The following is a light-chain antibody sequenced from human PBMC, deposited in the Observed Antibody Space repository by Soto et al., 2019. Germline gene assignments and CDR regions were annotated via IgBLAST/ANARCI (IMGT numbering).Light chain of an antibody. V-gene: IGLV2-8*01. Sequence: QSALTQPPSASGSPGQSVTISCTGTSSDVGGYNYVSWYQQHPGKAPKLMIYEVSKRPSGVPDRFSGSKSGNTASLTVSGLQVEDEAEYYCSSYAGSNICVVFGGGNKLTVL. CDR1: SSDVGGYNY. CDR3: SSYAGSNICVV. CDR2: EVS. J-gene: IGLJ2*01.